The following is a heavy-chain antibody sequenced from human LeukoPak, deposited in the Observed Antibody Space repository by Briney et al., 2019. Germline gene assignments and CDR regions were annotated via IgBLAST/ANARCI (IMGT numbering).Heavy chain of an antibody. CDR2: IYTSGST. CDR1: GGSISSGSYY. J-gene: IGHJ6*03. CDR3: ASRRVLQDTDV. D-gene: IGHD6-13*01. V-gene: IGHV4-61*02. Sequence: PSETLSLTCTVSGGSISSGSYYWSWIRQPAGKGLEWIGRIYTSGSTNYNPSLKSRVTISVDTSKNQFSLKLSSVTAADTAVYYCASRRVLQDTDVWGKGTTVTISS.